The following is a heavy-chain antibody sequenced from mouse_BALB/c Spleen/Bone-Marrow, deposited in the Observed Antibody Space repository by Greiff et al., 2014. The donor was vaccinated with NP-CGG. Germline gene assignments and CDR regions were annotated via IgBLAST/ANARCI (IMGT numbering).Heavy chain of an antibody. Sequence: VHVKQSGPELVKPGVSVNMSCKASGYNLSSYVMHWVKQTRGQGLEWFGYINPYNDDNKYNEKFKGKATLTSDKSSSTAYMELSSLTSEDSEVYYCARKLWDYAMDYWGQGTPVTVSA. V-gene: IGHV1-14*01. J-gene: IGHJ4*01. CDR2: INPYNDDN. CDR1: GYNLSSYV. D-gene: IGHD1-1*02. CDR3: ARKLWDYAMDY.